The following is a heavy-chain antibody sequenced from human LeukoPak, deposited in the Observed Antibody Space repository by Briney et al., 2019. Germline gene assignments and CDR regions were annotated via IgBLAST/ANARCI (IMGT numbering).Heavy chain of an antibody. CDR1: GYTFTSYA. Sequence: ASVNVSCKASGYTFTSYAMHWVRQAPGQRLEWMGWINAGNGNTKYPQMFQGRVTITRDTSASTAYMELSSLRSEDTAVYYCARDNSYYDSSGYPEYFQHWGQGTLVTVSS. J-gene: IGHJ1*01. V-gene: IGHV1-3*01. CDR3: ARDNSYYDSSGYPEYFQH. D-gene: IGHD3-22*01. CDR2: INAGNGNT.